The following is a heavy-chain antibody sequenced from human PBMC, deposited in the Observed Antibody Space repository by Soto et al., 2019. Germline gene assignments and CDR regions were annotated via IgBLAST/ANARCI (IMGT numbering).Heavy chain of an antibody. D-gene: IGHD6-13*01. CDR1: GFTFSDYS. J-gene: IGHJ4*02. Sequence: QVQLVESGGGLVKPGGSLRLSCAASGFTFSDYSMSWIRQAPGKGLEWVSYISSSGSTIYYADSVKGRFTISRDNAKNSLYLQMNSLRAEDTAVYYCARAVGYSSSWYIHRPRSYYFDYWGQGTLVTVSS. CDR3: ARAVGYSSSWYIHRPRSYYFDY. V-gene: IGHV3-11*01. CDR2: ISSSGSTI.